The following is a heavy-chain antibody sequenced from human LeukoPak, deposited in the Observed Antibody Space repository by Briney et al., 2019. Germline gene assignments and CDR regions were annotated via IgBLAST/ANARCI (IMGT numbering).Heavy chain of an antibody. J-gene: IGHJ5*02. CDR1: GFTFSSYA. CDR3: AKDLRTAMVTGWFDP. CDR2: ISGSGGST. Sequence: PGGSLRLSCAASGFTFSSYAMSWVRQAPGKGLEWVSAISGSGGSTYYADSVKGRFTIPRDNSKNTLYLQMNSLRAEDTAVYYCAKDLRTAMVTGWFDPWGQGTLVTVSS. D-gene: IGHD5-18*01. V-gene: IGHV3-23*01.